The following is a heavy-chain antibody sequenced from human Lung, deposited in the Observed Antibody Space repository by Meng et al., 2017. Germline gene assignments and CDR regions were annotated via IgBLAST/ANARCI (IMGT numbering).Heavy chain of an antibody. V-gene: IGHV3-33*01. Sequence: QGQLVGAGGGWVQPGKSLRVSCEASGFSFRSYGMHWVRQAPGKGLEWVAVIWNDGSNQYYADSVKGRFSISRDNSKNTLFLQMNSLRAEDTAMYFCARDERATQFEYWGQGTLVTVSS. CDR2: IWNDGSNQ. CDR1: GFSFRSYG. CDR3: ARDERATQFEY. J-gene: IGHJ4*02.